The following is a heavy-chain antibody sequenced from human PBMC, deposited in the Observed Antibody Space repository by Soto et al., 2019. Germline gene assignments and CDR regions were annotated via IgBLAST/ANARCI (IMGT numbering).Heavy chain of an antibody. CDR3: VKKPLELQIFDY. CDR2: ISNNGGTT. Sequence: PGGSLRLSCAASGFTFSNAWMNWVRQAPGKGLENVAFISNNGGTTYYTDSVRGRYTISRDNSKNILYLQMSSLRPADTATYYCVKKPLELQIFDYWGQGTLVTVSS. D-gene: IGHD1-26*01. V-gene: IGHV3-64D*08. J-gene: IGHJ4*02. CDR1: GFTFSNAW.